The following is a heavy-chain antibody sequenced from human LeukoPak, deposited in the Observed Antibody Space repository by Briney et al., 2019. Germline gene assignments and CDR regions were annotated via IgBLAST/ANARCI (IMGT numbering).Heavy chain of an antibody. Sequence: SETLSLTCTVSGGSISTYYWGWIRQPPGKGPEWIGYIHYSGATSYNPSLKSRVTVSVDTSRNRLYLELTSVTAADTAFYYCAREYSAFDFWGQGILVTVS. CDR3: AREYSAFDF. D-gene: IGHD5-12*01. CDR1: GGSISTYY. V-gene: IGHV4-59*01. CDR2: IHYSGAT. J-gene: IGHJ4*02.